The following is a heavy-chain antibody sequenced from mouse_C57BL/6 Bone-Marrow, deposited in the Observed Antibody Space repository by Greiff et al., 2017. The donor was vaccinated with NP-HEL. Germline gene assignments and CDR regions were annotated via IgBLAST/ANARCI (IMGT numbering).Heavy chain of an antibody. D-gene: IGHD2-5*01. CDR1: GYAFSSSW. CDR2: IYPGDGDT. Sequence: VQLVESGPELVKPGASVKISCKASGYAFSSSWMNWVKQRPGKGLEWIGRIYPGDGDTNYNGKFKGKATLTADKSSSTAYMQLSSLTSEDSAVYFCARHYSNRYYFDYWGQGTTLTVSS. CDR3: ARHYSNRYYFDY. V-gene: IGHV1-82*01. J-gene: IGHJ2*01.